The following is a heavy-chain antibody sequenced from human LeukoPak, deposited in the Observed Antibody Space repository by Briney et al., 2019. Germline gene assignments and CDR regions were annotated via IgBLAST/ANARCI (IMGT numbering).Heavy chain of an antibody. Sequence: GGSLRLSCAASGFTFSSHGMHWVRQAPGKGLEWVAVIWYDGSNKNYADSVKGRFTISRDNAKNSLYLQMNSLRAEDTAVYYCARGMGSSRSSIDYWGQGTVVTVSS. J-gene: IGHJ4*02. CDR2: IWYDGSNK. V-gene: IGHV3-33*01. CDR1: GFTFSSHG. D-gene: IGHD1-26*01. CDR3: ARGMGSSRSSIDY.